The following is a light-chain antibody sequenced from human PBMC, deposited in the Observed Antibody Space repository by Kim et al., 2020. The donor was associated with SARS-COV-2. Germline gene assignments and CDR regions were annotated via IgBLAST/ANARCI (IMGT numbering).Light chain of an antibody. J-gene: IGLJ2*01. CDR1: ALPRKY. Sequence: SYELTQPPSVSVSPGQTARITCSGDALPRKYAYWYQQKSGLAPVLVIYEGSKRPSGIPERFSGSSSGTMATLRISGAQVDDEADYYCYSTDMSGHQGVFGGGTQLTVL. CDR3: YSTDMSGHQGV. CDR2: EGS. V-gene: IGLV3-10*01.